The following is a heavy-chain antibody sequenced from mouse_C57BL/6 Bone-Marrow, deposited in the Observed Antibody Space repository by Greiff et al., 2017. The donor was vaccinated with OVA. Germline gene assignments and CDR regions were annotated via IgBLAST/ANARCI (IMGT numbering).Heavy chain of an antibody. CDR3: ARSWNNDAYAK. D-gene: IGHD6-5*01. CDR2: IHPGGGCT. Sequence: VQLQQSGAELVKPGASVKLSCKASGYTFSSYWMNWVKQRPGKGLEWIGTIHPGGGCTNYNEKFKGKATLTVDKSSSTAYMQLSSLTSEDSAVYYCARSWNNDAYAKWGQGTAPTVSA. V-gene: IGHV1-64*01. CDR1: GYTFSSYW. J-gene: IGHJ2*01.